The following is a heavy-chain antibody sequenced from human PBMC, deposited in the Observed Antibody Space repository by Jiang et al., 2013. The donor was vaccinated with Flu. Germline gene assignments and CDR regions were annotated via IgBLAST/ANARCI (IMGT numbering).Heavy chain of an antibody. CDR2: FDPEDGET. CDR3: ATRGFLAIGTEEAFGY. J-gene: IGHJ4*02. D-gene: IGHD3-3*01. V-gene: IGHV1-24*01. CDR1: GGTFSSYA. Sequence: GAEVKKPGSSVKVSCKASGGTFSSYAISWVRQAPGKGLEWMGGFDPEDGETIYAQKFQGRVTMTEDTSTDTAYMELSSLRSEDTAVYYCATRGFLAIGTEEAFGYWGQGTLVTVSS.